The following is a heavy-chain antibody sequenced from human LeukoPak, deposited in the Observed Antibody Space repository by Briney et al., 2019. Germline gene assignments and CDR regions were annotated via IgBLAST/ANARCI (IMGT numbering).Heavy chain of an antibody. CDR1: GYTFTSHY. CDR3: AREGSGSLPHLDH. V-gene: IGHV1-46*01. CDR2: INPSGGGT. J-gene: IGHJ4*02. D-gene: IGHD3-10*01. Sequence: ASVKVSCKASGYTFTSHYMQWVRLAPGQGLEWMGIINPSGGGTRHAQKFQGRVTMTRDTSTSTVYMELSSLRSEDTAVYYCAREGSGSLPHLDHWGQGTLVTVSS.